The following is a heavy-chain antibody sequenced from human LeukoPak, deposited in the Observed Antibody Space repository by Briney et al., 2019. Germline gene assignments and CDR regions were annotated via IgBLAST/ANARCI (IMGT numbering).Heavy chain of an antibody. D-gene: IGHD1-26*01. Sequence: PSETLSLTCTVSGGSISSSYYWSWIRQPPGKGLEWIGFIYYTGSTNYNPSLKGRVTISVDTSKNQFSLKLSSVTAADTAVYYCARDQYYDAFDIWGQGTMVIVSS. J-gene: IGHJ3*02. CDR1: GGSISSSYY. CDR2: IYYTGST. V-gene: IGHV4-59*01. CDR3: ARDQYYDAFDI.